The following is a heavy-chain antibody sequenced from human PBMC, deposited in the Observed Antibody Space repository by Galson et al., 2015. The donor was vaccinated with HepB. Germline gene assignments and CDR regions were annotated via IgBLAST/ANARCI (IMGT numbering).Heavy chain of an antibody. CDR1: GFTFSSYS. Sequence: SLRLSCAASGFTFSSYSMNWVRQAPGKGLEWVSSISSSSSYIYYADSVKGRFTISRDNAKNSLYLQMNSLRAEDTAVYYCARSSGRQYYYYYYMDVWGKGTTVTVSS. V-gene: IGHV3-21*01. CDR3: ARSSGRQYYYYYYMDV. D-gene: IGHD5-12*01. CDR2: ISSSSSYI. J-gene: IGHJ6*03.